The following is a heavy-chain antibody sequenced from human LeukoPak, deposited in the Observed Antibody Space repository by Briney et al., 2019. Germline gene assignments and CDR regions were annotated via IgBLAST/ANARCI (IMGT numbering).Heavy chain of an antibody. V-gene: IGHV3-23*01. D-gene: IGHD1-26*01. CDR2: ISYSGGST. Sequence: PGGSLRLSCAGSGFSFSSYAMSWVRQAPGKGLEWVSGISYSGGSTYSADSVKGRFTISRDNAKNSLSLQMNSLRAEDTAVYYCARGRSTWHLDYWGQGTLVTVSS. J-gene: IGHJ4*02. CDR3: ARGRSTWHLDY. CDR1: GFSFSSYA.